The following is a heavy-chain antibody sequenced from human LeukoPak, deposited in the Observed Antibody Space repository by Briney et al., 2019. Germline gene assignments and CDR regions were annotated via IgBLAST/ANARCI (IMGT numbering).Heavy chain of an antibody. CDR1: GFTFRSYW. D-gene: IGHD6-13*01. CDR3: ARDIEAAGLFLDY. V-gene: IGHV3-7*01. J-gene: IGHJ4*02. Sequence: PGGSLRLSCAASGFTFRSYWMSWVRQAPGKGLEWGANMNYDGSEKYYVDSVKGRFTISRDKAKNSLYLQMNSLRAEDTAVYYCARDIEAAGLFLDYWGQGTLVTVSS. CDR2: MNYDGSEK.